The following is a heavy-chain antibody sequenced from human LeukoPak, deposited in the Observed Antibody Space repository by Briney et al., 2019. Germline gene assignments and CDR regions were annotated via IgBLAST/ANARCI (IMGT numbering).Heavy chain of an antibody. CDR3: AATASNWFDP. Sequence: SETLSLTCTGSGGSISSGDFYLTWIRQPPRNGLEWIGYIYYSRNTSYNPSLKSRVTISVDTAKSQFSLKLSSVTAADTAVYFCAATASNWFDPWGQGTLVTVSS. CDR2: IYYSRNT. CDR1: GGSISSGDFY. J-gene: IGHJ5*02. D-gene: IGHD5-18*01. V-gene: IGHV4-30-4*08.